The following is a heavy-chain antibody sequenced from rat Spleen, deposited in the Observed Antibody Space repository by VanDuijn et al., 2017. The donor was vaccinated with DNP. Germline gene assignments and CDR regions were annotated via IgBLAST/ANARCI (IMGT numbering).Heavy chain of an antibody. D-gene: IGHD1-12*03. CDR2: ISSGGGNT. Sequence: EVQLVESGGGPVQPGRSLKLSCVASGFIFSNYWMTWIRQTPTKGLEWVASISSGGGNTYYRDSVKGRFTISRDNANSTLYLQVNSLRSEDTATYYCTRDQGTMLVLDFFDYWGQGVMVSVSS. J-gene: IGHJ2*01. V-gene: IGHV5-31*01. CDR1: GFIFSNYW. CDR3: TRDQGTMLVLDFFDY.